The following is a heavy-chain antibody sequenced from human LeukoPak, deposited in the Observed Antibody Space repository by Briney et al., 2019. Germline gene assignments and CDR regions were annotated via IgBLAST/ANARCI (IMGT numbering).Heavy chain of an antibody. CDR1: GYTFTSYY. CDR3: ASSGSGSYWTHYY. D-gene: IGHD3-10*01. Sequence: ASVKVSCKASGYTFTSYYMHWVRQAPGQGLEWMGRINPSGGSTSYAQKFQGRVTMTRGMSTSTAYMELRSLRSDDTAVYYCASSGSGSYWTHYYWGQGTLVTVSS. CDR2: INPSGGST. J-gene: IGHJ4*02. V-gene: IGHV1-46*01.